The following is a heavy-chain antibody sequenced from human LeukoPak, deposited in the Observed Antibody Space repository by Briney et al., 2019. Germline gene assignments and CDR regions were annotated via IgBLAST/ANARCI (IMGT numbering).Heavy chain of an antibody. CDR3: ARVSYSSGWYGVGGDYYGMDV. V-gene: IGHV3-48*03. J-gene: IGHJ6*02. CDR2: ISSSGSTI. D-gene: IGHD6-19*01. Sequence: GGSLRLSCAASGFTFSSYEMNWVRQAPGKGLEWVSYISSSGSTIYYADSVKGRFTISRDNAKNSLYLQMNSLRAEDTAVYYCARVSYSSGWYGVGGDYYGMDVWGQGTTVTVSS. CDR1: GFTFSSYE.